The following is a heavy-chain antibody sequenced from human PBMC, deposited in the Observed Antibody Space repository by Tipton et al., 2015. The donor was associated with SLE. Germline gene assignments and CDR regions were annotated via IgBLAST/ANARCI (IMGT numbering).Heavy chain of an antibody. CDR1: GYTFSGYY. CDR2: INPKGGDT. Sequence: QLVQSGAEVKKPGASVKVSCKASGYTFSGYYMHWARQAPGQGLEWMGWINPKGGDTNYAQKFQGRVTMTRDTSISTAYMELTRLRSDDTAVYYCARMSLNWASADFGFEISVHGITVSV. J-gene: IGHJ6*02. CDR3: ARMSLNWASADFGFEI. V-gene: IGHV1-2*02. D-gene: IGHD7-27*01.